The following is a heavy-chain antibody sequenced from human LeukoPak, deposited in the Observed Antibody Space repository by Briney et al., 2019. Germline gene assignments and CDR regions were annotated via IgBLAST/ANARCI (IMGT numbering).Heavy chain of an antibody. CDR2: IYTSGST. CDR1: GGSISSGSYY. CDR3: ARIALPHSYYYYYYMDV. Sequence: PSETLSLTCTVSGGSISSGSYYWSWIRQPAGTGLEWIGRIYTSGSTNYNPSLKSRVTTSVDTSKNQFSLKLSSVTAADTAVYYCARIALPHSYYYYYYMDVWGKGTTVTISS. J-gene: IGHJ6*03. V-gene: IGHV4-61*02. D-gene: IGHD3-22*01.